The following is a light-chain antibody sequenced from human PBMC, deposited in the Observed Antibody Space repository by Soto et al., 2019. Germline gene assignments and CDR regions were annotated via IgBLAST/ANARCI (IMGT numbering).Light chain of an antibody. CDR3: QQSYSTPGT. Sequence: DIQMTQSPSSLSASVGDRVTITCRASQSISSFLNWYQQKPGNAPKLLIYAASSLQSGVPSRFSGSGSGTDFTLTISSLQAEDFATYYCQQSYSTPGTFGQGTKVEIK. J-gene: IGKJ1*01. V-gene: IGKV1-39*01. CDR1: QSISSF. CDR2: AAS.